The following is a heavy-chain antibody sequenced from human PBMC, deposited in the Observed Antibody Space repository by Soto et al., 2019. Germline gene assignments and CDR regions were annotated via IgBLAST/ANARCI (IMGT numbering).Heavy chain of an antibody. Sequence: SETPSLTCAVSGGSISSGRYSCSWIRHPPGKGLEWIGYMYHSGSTYYNPSLKSRVTISIDRSKNQFSLKLSSVTAADTAVYYCDRVPDYWGQRIPVPGSS. J-gene: IGHJ4*02. CDR1: GGSISSGRYS. CDR3: DRVPDY. V-gene: IGHV4-30-2*01. CDR2: MYHSGST.